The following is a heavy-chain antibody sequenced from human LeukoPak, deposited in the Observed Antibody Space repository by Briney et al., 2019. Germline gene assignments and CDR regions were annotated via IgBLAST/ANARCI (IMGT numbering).Heavy chain of an antibody. CDR2: IRYDGSNK. CDR1: GFTFSSYG. V-gene: IGHV3-30*02. CDR3: ARGDGYNLAPFQH. D-gene: IGHD5-24*01. Sequence: GGSLRLSCAASGFTFSSYGMHWVRQAPGKGLEWVAFIRYDGSNKYYADSVKGRFTISRDNSKNTLYLQMNSLRAEDTAVYYCARGDGYNLAPFQHWGQGTLVTVSS. J-gene: IGHJ1*01.